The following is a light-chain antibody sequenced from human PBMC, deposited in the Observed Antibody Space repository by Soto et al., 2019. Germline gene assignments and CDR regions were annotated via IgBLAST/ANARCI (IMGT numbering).Light chain of an antibody. J-gene: IGKJ1*01. CDR2: GAS. Sequence: EIVLTQSPGTLSLSPGERATLSCRASQSVSSSYLVWYQQKPGQAPRLPIYGASSRATGIPDRFSGSGSGTDFTLTISRLEPEDFAVYYCQQYGSSPTFGQGTKVDIK. CDR3: QQYGSSPT. V-gene: IGKV3-20*01. CDR1: QSVSSSY.